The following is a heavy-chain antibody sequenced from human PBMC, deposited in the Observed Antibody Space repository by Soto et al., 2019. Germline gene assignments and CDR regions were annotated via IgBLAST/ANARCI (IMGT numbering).Heavy chain of an antibody. CDR3: ARDRSVVVPAASPQNWLDP. V-gene: IGHV4-59*01. J-gene: IGHJ5*02. D-gene: IGHD2-2*01. CDR1: GGSISSYY. Sequence: PXATLSLTFTVSGGSISSYYWSWIRQPPGKGLEWIGYIYYSGSTNYNPSLKSRVTISVDTSKNQFSLKLSSVTAADTAVYYCARDRSVVVPAASPQNWLDPWGQGALVTVSS. CDR2: IYYSGST.